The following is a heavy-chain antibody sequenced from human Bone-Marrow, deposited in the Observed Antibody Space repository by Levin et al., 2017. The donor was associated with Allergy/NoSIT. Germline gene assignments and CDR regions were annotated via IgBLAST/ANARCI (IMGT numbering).Heavy chain of an antibody. J-gene: IGHJ4*02. CDR2: ISSDGRTT. CDR3: GRGSCSSTSCYGEEIDH. D-gene: IGHD2-2*01. Sequence: GGSLRLSCAASGFTFSDFWMHWVRQTPGKGLVWISRISSDGRTTYYADSVKGRFSISRDNAKNTLYLQVNSLRADDTALYYCGRGSCSSTSCYGEEIDHWSQGTLVTVSS. CDR1: GFTFSDFW. V-gene: IGHV3-74*01.